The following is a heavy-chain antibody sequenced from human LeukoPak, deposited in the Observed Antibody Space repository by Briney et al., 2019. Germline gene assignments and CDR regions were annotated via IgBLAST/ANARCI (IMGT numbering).Heavy chain of an antibody. CDR2: ISSSSSYI. CDR1: GFTFSSYS. V-gene: IGHV3-21*04. D-gene: IGHD3-9*01. Sequence: PGGSLRLSCAASGFTFSSYSMNWVRQAPGKGLEWVSSISSSSSYIYYADSVKGRFTISRDNSKNTLYLQMNSLRAEDTAVYYCAKHGDDILTGYTHWGQGTLVTVSS. J-gene: IGHJ4*02. CDR3: AKHGDDILTGYTH.